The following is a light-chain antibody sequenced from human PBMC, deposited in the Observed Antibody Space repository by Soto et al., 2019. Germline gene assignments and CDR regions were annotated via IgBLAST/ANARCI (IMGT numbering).Light chain of an antibody. Sequence: QSVLTQPPSVSEAPRQRVTISCSGSSSNIGNNAVNWYQQLPGKAPKLLIYYDDLLPSGVSDRFSGSKSGTSASLAISGLQSEDEAEYYCAAWDDSLKGVFGGGTQLTVL. CDR1: SSNIGNNA. CDR2: YDD. CDR3: AAWDDSLKGV. V-gene: IGLV1-36*01. J-gene: IGLJ7*01.